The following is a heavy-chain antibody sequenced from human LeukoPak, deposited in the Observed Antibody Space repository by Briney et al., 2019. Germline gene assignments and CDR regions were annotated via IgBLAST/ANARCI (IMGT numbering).Heavy chain of an antibody. CDR2: ISGSGGST. D-gene: IGHD1-1*01. V-gene: IGHV3-23*01. Sequence: GGSLRLACAASGFTFSTYVMSWVRQAPGKGLEWVSAISGSGGSTYYADSVKGRFTISRDNSKNTLYLQMNSLGADDTAVYYCAKGNWRYFDYWGQGTLVTVSS. CDR3: AKGNWRYFDY. CDR1: GFTFSTYV. J-gene: IGHJ4*02.